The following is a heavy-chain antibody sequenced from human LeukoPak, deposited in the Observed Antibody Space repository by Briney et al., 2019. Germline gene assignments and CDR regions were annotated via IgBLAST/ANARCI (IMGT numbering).Heavy chain of an antibody. CDR2: LYSDGNT. Sequence: GGSLRLSCADPGFTTITNDMSWVLQAPGKGLEWVSVLYSDGNTKYADSVQGRFTISRDNSKNTLYLEMNSLSPDDTAVYYCARGVEPLAAKTLAYWGQGTLVTVSS. J-gene: IGHJ4*02. CDR1: GFTTITND. D-gene: IGHD1-14*01. CDR3: ARGVEPLAAKTLAY. V-gene: IGHV3-53*01.